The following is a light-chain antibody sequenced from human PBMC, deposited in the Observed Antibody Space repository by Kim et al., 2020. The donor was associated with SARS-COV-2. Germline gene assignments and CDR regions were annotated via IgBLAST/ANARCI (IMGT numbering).Light chain of an antibody. J-gene: IGLJ2*01. CDR2: DVT. CDR1: SSDVGGYNY. Sequence: GQSVTISCTGTSSDVGGYNYVSWYQHHPGKAPKLMIYDVTKRPSGVPDRFSGSKSGNTASLTVSGLQAEDEADYYCSSYAGTKNLVFGGGTQLTVL. CDR3: SSYAGTKNLV. V-gene: IGLV2-8*01.